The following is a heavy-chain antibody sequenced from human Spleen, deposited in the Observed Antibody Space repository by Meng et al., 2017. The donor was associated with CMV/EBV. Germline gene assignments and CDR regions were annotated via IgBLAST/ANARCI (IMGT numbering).Heavy chain of an antibody. V-gene: IGHV1-2*02. CDR1: GYTFTGYY. J-gene: IGHJ4*02. CDR3: ARDSGSSSSIDY. CDR2: INPNSGGT. Sequence: ASVKVSCKASGYTFTGYYMHWVRQAPGQGLEWMGWINPNSGGTNYAQKFQGRVTMTMDTSISTAYMELSRLRSDDTAVYYCARDSGSSSSIDYWGQGTLVTVSS. D-gene: IGHD6-13*01.